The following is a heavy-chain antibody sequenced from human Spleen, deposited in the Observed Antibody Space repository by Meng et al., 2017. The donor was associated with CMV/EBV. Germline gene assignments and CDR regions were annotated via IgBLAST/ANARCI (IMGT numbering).Heavy chain of an antibody. Sequence: LSCAACGLTVSSKYMSWVRQAPGKGLEWVSVIYSNNNTYYADSVKGRFTISRDNSKNTLYFQMNSLRPEDTAVYYCARVLGLHFDYWGRGTLVTVSS. CDR2: IYSNNNT. J-gene: IGHJ4*02. D-gene: IGHD2-21*02. V-gene: IGHV3-53*01. CDR1: GLTVSSKY. CDR3: ARVLGLHFDY.